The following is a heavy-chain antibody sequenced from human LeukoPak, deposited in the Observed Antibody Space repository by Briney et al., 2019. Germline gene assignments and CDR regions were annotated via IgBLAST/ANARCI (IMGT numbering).Heavy chain of an antibody. Sequence: ASVKVSCKASGYTFTSYDINWVRQATGQGLEWMGWMNPNSGNTGYAQKFQGRVTITRNTSISTAYMELSSLRSEDTAVYYCARGGHVYSIAAAGLVDYWGQGTLVTVSS. V-gene: IGHV1-8*01. CDR2: MNPNSGNT. CDR3: ARGGHVYSIAAAGLVDY. D-gene: IGHD6-13*01. CDR1: GYTFTSYD. J-gene: IGHJ4*02.